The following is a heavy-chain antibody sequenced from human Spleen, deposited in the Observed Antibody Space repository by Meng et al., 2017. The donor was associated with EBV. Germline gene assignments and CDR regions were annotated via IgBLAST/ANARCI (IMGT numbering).Heavy chain of an antibody. CDR2: IFYTGST. V-gene: IGHV4-39*01. CDR1: GGSISSSGYY. D-gene: IGHD5-12*01. J-gene: IGHJ4*02. Sequence: QLPLQESGPGLVKPSEALSLTCTVSGGSISSSGYYWGWIRQPPGKGLEWIGSIFYTGSTYHNPSLKSRVSISVDTSKNQFSLKLTSVAAADTAVYYCASLSGYDLNYWGQGTLVTVSS. CDR3: ASLSGYDLNY.